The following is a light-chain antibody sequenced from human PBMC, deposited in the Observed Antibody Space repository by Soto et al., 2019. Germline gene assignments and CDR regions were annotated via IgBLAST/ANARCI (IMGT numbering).Light chain of an antibody. CDR2: GAS. V-gene: IGKV3-20*01. CDR3: QQYGTSHRT. CDR1: QSVSNSY. Sequence: EMVLTQSPATLSVSPGERASLSCRASQSVSNSYLAWYQQKPGQAPRLLIFGASNRATGIPDRFSGSGSGTDFTLTISRLEPEDFAVYYCQQYGTSHRTFGQGTKLEIK. J-gene: IGKJ2*01.